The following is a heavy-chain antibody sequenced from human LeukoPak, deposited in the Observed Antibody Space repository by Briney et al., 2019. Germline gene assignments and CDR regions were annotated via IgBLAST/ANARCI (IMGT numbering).Heavy chain of an antibody. Sequence: KSSETLSLTCTVSGGSISSYYWSWIRQPAGKGLEWIGRIYTSGSTNYNPSLKSRVTMSVDTSKNQFSLKLSSVTAADTAVYYCAREDYYDSSGYYLHWGQGTLVTVSS. D-gene: IGHD3-22*01. V-gene: IGHV4-4*07. J-gene: IGHJ4*02. CDR1: GGSISSYY. CDR3: AREDYYDSSGYYLH. CDR2: IYTSGST.